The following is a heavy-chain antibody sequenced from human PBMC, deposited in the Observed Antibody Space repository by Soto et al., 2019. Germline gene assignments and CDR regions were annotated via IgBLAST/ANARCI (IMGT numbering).Heavy chain of an antibody. Sequence: PSETLSLTCTVSGGSISSGDYYWSWIRQYPGKGLEWIGYIHYSGSTYYNPSLERRVTISVDTSKNQFSLKLSSVTAADTAVYYCAREPDQYDSGGYYRLVDYWGQGTLVTVSS. V-gene: IGHV4-31*03. CDR2: IHYSGST. CDR3: AREPDQYDSGGYYRLVDY. J-gene: IGHJ4*02. CDR1: GGSISSGDYY. D-gene: IGHD3-22*01.